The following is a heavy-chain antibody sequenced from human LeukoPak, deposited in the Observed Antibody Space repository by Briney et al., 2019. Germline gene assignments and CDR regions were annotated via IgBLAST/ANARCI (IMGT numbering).Heavy chain of an antibody. J-gene: IGHJ5*02. Sequence: GASVKVSCKASGYTFTSYAISWVRQAPRQGLEWMGGIIPIFGTANYAQKFQGRVTITADKSTSTAYMELSSLRSEDTAVYYCARSRLAYLFNWFDPWGQGTLVTVSS. CDR1: GYTFTSYA. CDR3: ARSRLAYLFNWFDP. CDR2: IIPIFGTA. V-gene: IGHV1-69*06.